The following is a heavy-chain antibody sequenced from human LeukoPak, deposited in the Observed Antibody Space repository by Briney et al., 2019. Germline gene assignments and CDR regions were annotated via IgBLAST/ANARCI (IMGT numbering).Heavy chain of an antibody. V-gene: IGHV4-59*01. J-gene: IGHJ6*03. D-gene: IGHD2-8*02. CDR1: GGSISSYY. Sequence: SETLSLTCTVSGGSISSYYWSWIRQPPGKGLEWIGYIYYSGSTNYNPSLKSRVTTSVDTSKNQFSLKLSSVTAADTAVYYCASYRWYYYMDVWGKGTTVTVSS. CDR2: IYYSGST. CDR3: ASYRWYYYMDV.